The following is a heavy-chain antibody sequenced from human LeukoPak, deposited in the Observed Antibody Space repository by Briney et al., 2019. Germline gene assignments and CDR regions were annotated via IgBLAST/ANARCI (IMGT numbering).Heavy chain of an antibody. CDR3: ARAPPVVVPAASFYYYYMDV. Sequence: PSETLSLTCAVYGGSFSGYYWSWIRQPPGKRLEWIGEINHSGSTNYNPSLKSRVTISVDTSKNQFSLKLSSVTAADTAVYYCARAPPVVVPAASFYYYYMDVWGKGTTVTVSS. J-gene: IGHJ6*03. CDR2: INHSGST. D-gene: IGHD2-2*01. CDR1: GGSFSGYY. V-gene: IGHV4-34*01.